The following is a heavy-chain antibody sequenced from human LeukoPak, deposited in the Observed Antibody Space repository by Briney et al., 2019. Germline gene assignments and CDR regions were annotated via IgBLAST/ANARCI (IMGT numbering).Heavy chain of an antibody. J-gene: IGHJ4*02. CDR2: IRYDGSNK. V-gene: IGHV3-30*02. CDR1: GFTFSNCA. Sequence: GGSLRLSCAASGFTFSNCAMHWVRQAPGKGLEWVAFIRYDGSNKFYADSVKGRFTISRDNSKNTLYLQMNSLRAEDTAVYYCARVLGYSSSWPNWGQGTLVTVSS. D-gene: IGHD6-13*01. CDR3: ARVLGYSSSWPN.